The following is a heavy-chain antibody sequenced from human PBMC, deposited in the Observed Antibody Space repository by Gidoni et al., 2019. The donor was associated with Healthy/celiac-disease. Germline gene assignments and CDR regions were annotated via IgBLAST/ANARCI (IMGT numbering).Heavy chain of an antibody. CDR3: AKDGTSGNDSSGYYYVGADY. CDR2: ISYDGSNK. D-gene: IGHD3-22*01. J-gene: IGHJ4*02. Sequence: QVQLVGSGGGVVQPGRSLRLSCAASAFTISSSGLHWVRQAPGKGLEWVAVISYDGSNKYYADSVKGRFTISRDNSKNTLYLQMNSRRAEDTAVYYCAKDGTSGNDSSGYYYVGADYWGQGTLVTVSS. V-gene: IGHV3-30*18. CDR1: AFTISSSG.